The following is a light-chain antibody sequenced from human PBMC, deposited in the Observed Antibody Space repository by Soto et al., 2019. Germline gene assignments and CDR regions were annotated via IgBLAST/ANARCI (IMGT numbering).Light chain of an antibody. CDR3: QQYGSSGT. V-gene: IGKV3-20*01. CDR2: GAS. Sequence: ETVLTQSPGTLSLSPGQGATLSCRASQTISNNYLAWFQQRAGQAPRLIIYGASNRATGIPDRFSGSGSGTDFTLTISRLEPEDFAVYYCQQYGSSGTFGQGTKVDIK. CDR1: QTISNNY. J-gene: IGKJ1*01.